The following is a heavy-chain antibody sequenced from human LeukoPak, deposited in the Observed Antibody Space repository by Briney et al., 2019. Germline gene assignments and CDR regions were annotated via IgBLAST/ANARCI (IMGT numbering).Heavy chain of an antibody. CDR1: GGSISSYY. D-gene: IGHD6-6*01. CDR3: ARDLTPGGDGSSSLGY. CDR2: IYYSGST. Sequence: PSETLSLTCTVSGGSISSYYWSWIRQPPGKGLEWIGYIYYSGSTNYNPSLKSRVTISVDTSKNQFSLKLSSVTAADTAVYYCARDLTPGGDGSSSLGYWGQGTLVTVSS. J-gene: IGHJ4*02. V-gene: IGHV4-59*01.